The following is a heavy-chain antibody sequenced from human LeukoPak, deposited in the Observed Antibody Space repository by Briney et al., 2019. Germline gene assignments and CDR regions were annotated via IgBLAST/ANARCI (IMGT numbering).Heavy chain of an antibody. D-gene: IGHD3-10*01. CDR1: GFTFSSYS. V-gene: IGHV3-21*01. CDR2: ISSSSSYI. CDR3: ANTMVRGVINGNFDY. J-gene: IGHJ4*02. Sequence: GGSLRLSCAASGFTFSSYSMNWVRQAPGKGLEWVSSISSSSSYIYYADSVKGRFTISRDNAKNSLYLQMNSLRAEDTAVYYCANTMVRGVINGNFDYWGQGTLVTVSS.